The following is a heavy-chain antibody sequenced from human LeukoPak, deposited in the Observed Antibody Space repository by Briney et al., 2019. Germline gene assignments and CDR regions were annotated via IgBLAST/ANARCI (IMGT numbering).Heavy chain of an antibody. Sequence: GGSLRLSCAASGFTVSSNYMSWVRQAPGKGLEWVSVIYSGGSTYYADSVKGRFTISRDNAKTSLYLQMNSLRAEDTAVYYCARDLSGIAGYTYGRGIDYWGQGTLVTVSS. J-gene: IGHJ4*02. V-gene: IGHV3-53*01. D-gene: IGHD5-18*01. CDR1: GFTVSSNY. CDR3: ARDLSGIAGYTYGRGIDY. CDR2: IYSGGST.